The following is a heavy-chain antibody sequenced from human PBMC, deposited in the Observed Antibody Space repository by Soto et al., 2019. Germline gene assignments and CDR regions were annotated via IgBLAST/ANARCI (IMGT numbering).Heavy chain of an antibody. V-gene: IGHV3-9*01. CDR2: ISWNRGSI. CDR3: AKGGYIWYSYLDY. J-gene: IGHJ4*02. D-gene: IGHD2-15*01. CDR1: GFTFDDYA. Sequence: EVQLVESGGGLVQPGRSLRLSCAASGFTFDDYAMHWVRQAPGKGLEWVSGISWNRGSIDYADSVKGRFTISRDNAKNSLYLQMNSLRAEDTALYYCAKGGYIWYSYLDYWGQGTLVTVSS.